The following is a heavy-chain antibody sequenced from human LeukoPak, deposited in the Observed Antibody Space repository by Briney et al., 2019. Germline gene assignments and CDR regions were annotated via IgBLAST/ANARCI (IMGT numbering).Heavy chain of an antibody. V-gene: IGHV4-61*02. CDR2: IYTSGTT. D-gene: IGHD6-25*01. CDR3: ARSGYDNGWHDF. J-gene: IGHJ4*02. CDR1: GGSISSGSYY. Sequence: SETLSLTCTVSGGSISSGSYYWSWIRQPAGKGLEWIGRIYTSGTTKYNPSLKSRVTISIDTSKNQFSLMLSSVTAADTAVYYCARSGYDNGWHDFWGQGTLVTVSS.